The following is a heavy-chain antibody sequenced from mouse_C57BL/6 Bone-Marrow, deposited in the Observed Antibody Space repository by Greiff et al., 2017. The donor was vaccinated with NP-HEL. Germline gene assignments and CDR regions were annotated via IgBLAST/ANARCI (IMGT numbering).Heavy chain of an antibody. D-gene: IGHD1-1*01. Sequence: QVQLKQPGAELVKPGASVKLSCKASGYTFTSYWMHWVKQRPGRGLEWIGRIDPNSGGTKYNEKFKSKATLTVDKPSSTAYMQLSSLTSEDSAVYYCARSFITTVVALYYYAMDYWGQGTSVTVSS. CDR1: GYTFTSYW. CDR3: ARSFITTVVALYYYAMDY. J-gene: IGHJ4*01. CDR2: IDPNSGGT. V-gene: IGHV1-72*01.